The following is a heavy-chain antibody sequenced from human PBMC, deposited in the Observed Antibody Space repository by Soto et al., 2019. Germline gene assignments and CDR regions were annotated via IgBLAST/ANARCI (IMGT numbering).Heavy chain of an antibody. V-gene: IGHV4-59*07. D-gene: IGHD2-8*01. CDR3: ARYNSYAIDY. CDR1: GTSISSYY. Sequence: SATLALTCTVSGTSISSYYWSWIRQPPGKGLEWIANIHYSGTTNYNPSLASRVTLSVDTSKNQFSLKMTSVTAADRAMYFCARYNSYAIDYWGQGTLVTVSS. J-gene: IGHJ4*02. CDR2: IHYSGTT.